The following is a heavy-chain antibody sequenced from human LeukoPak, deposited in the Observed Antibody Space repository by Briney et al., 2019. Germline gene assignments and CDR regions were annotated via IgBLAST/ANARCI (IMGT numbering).Heavy chain of an antibody. V-gene: IGHV4-4*07. J-gene: IGHJ5*02. CDR2: IYSSGNT. CDR1: GGSISSYY. Sequence: SETLSLTCAVSGGSISSYYWSWIRQSAGKGLEWIGRIYSSGNTNYNPSLKSRVAMSVDTSKNQFSLKLSSVTAADTAVYYCARVARITMVRGVIIRGFDPWGRGTLVTVSS. CDR3: ARVARITMVRGVIIRGFDP. D-gene: IGHD3-10*01.